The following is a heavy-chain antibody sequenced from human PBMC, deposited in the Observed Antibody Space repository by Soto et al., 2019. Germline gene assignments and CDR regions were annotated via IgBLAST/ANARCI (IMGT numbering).Heavy chain of an antibody. D-gene: IGHD3-9*01. CDR2: ISYDGSNK. CDR1: GFTFSSYG. Sequence: PGGSLRLSCAASGFTFSSYGMHWVRQAPGKGLEWVAVISYDGSNKYYADSVKGRFTISRDNSKNTLYLQMNSLSAEDTAVYYCAKENYDILTGYPDYWGQGT. J-gene: IGHJ4*02. CDR3: AKENYDILTGYPDY. V-gene: IGHV3-30*18.